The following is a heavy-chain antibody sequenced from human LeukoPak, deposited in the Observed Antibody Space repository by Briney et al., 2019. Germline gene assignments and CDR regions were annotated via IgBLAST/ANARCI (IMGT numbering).Heavy chain of an antibody. Sequence: GGSGRLSCAASGFIFSSYGMHWIRQAPGKGLEWVAFIRYDGSNKYYADSVKGRFTISRDNSKNTLYLQMNSLRAEDTAMYYCAKKGYYASGSYFDYWGQGTLVTVSS. V-gene: IGHV3-30*02. D-gene: IGHD3-10*01. CDR1: GFIFSSYG. CDR2: IRYDGSNK. CDR3: AKKGYYASGSYFDY. J-gene: IGHJ4*02.